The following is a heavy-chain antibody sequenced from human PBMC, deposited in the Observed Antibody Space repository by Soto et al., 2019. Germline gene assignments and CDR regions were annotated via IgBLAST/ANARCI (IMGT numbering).Heavy chain of an antibody. CDR2: INPNSGGT. CDR1: GYTFTGYY. CDR3: AMEQRWFGYGPTKNYSYYGLAA. Sequence: GAAVKVSCKSSGYTFTGYYMHWVRQAPGQGLEWMGWINPNSGGTNYAQKFQGWVTMTRDTSISTAYMELSRLRSDDTAVYYCAMEQRWFGYGPTKNYSYYGLAARGQRTTVTVSS. V-gene: IGHV1-2*04. D-gene: IGHD3-10*01. J-gene: IGHJ6*02.